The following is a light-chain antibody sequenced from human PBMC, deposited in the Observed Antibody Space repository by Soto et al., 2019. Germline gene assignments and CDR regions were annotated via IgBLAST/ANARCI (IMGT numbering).Light chain of an antibody. CDR2: GNS. CDR1: SSNIGAGYD. Sequence: QSVLTQPPSVSGAPGQRVTISCTGSSSNIGAGYDVHWYQQLPGTAPKLLIYGNSNRPSGVPERFSGSKSGTSASLAITGLQAEDEADYYGQSYDSSLSALVFGGGTKLTVL. V-gene: IGLV1-40*01. J-gene: IGLJ2*01. CDR3: QSYDSSLSALV.